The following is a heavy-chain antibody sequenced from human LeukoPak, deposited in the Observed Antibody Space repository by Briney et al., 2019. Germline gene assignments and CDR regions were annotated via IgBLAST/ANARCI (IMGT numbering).Heavy chain of an antibody. Sequence: ASVKVSCKASGYTFTGYYMHWVRQAPGQGLEWMGWINPNSGGTNYAQKFQGRVTMTRDMSTSTVYMELSSLRSDDTAVYYCARPPVMWTYGSGSNMAFFDYWGQGTLVTVSS. CDR3: ARPPVMWTYGSGSNMAFFDY. D-gene: IGHD3-10*01. J-gene: IGHJ4*02. CDR1: GYTFTGYY. CDR2: INPNSGGT. V-gene: IGHV1-2*02.